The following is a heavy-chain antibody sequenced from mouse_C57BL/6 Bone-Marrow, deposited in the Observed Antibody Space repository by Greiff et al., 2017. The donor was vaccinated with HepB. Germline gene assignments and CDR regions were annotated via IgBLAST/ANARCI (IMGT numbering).Heavy chain of an antibody. V-gene: IGHV3-6*01. CDR1: GYSITSGYY. CDR3: ARTDYGSSSPFDY. CDR2: ISYDGSN. J-gene: IGHJ2*01. Sequence: EVKLQESGPGLVKPSQSLSLTCSVTGYSITSGYYWNWIRQFPGNKLEWMGYISYDGSNNYNPSLKNRIYITRDTSKNQFFLKLNSVTTEDTATYYCARTDYGSSSPFDYWGQGTTLTVSS. D-gene: IGHD1-1*01.